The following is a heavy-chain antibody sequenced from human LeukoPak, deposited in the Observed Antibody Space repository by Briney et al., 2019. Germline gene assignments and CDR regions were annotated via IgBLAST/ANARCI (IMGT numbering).Heavy chain of an antibody. CDR1: GFTFSSYA. J-gene: IGHJ4*02. Sequence: GGSLRLSCAASGFTFSSYAVSWVRQAPGKGLEWVSSISGSGGSTYSADSVKGRFTISRDNAKNTLYLQMNSLRAEDTAVYYCARSYGVDYWGQGTLVTVSS. V-gene: IGHV3-23*01. CDR2: ISGSGGST. CDR3: ARSYGVDY. D-gene: IGHD5-18*01.